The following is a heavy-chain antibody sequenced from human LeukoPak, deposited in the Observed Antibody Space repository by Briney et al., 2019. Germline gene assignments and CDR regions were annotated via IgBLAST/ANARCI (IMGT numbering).Heavy chain of an antibody. D-gene: IGHD6-13*01. V-gene: IGHV3-23*01. J-gene: IGHJ4*02. CDR3: AKSPWVGGSSWYFIDY. CDR1: GFTFSSDA. Sequence: PGGSLRLSCAASGFTFSSDAMSSVREAPGKGLEWVSAISGSGGSTYYADSVKGRFTISRDNSKSTLYLQMNSLRAEDTAVYYCAKSPWVGGSSWYFIDYGGQGTLVTVSS. CDR2: ISGSGGST.